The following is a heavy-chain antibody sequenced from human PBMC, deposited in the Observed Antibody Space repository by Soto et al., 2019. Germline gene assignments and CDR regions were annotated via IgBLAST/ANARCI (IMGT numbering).Heavy chain of an antibody. Sequence: EVQVVESGGGLVQPGGSLRLSCAASGFTFSNFWMSWVRQAPGKGLEWVANIKEDGSEKYSVDSVKGRFTISRDNAKNSLYLQMNSLRAKDAAVYYCARGGSHTSDSWGQGTLVIVSS. CDR3: ARGGSHTSDS. V-gene: IGHV3-7*04. CDR2: IKEDGSEK. CDR1: GFTFSNFW. J-gene: IGHJ4*02.